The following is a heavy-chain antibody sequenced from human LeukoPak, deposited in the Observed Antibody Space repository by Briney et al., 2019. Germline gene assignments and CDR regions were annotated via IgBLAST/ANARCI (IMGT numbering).Heavy chain of an antibody. D-gene: IGHD6-19*01. CDR2: IYHNGGT. J-gene: IGHJ5*01. V-gene: IGHV4-4*02. CDR3: VSNSGWFTDS. CDR1: GDSISSHRW. Sequence: PSGTLSLTCAVSGDSISSHRWWTWVRQPPGKGLEWIAEIYHNGGTNYNASLKSRVTISVDKSKNQFSLKMTSVTAADTAVYYCVSNSGWFTDSWGRGTLVIVSS.